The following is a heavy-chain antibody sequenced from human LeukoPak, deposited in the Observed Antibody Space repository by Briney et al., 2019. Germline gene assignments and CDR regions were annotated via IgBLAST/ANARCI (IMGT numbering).Heavy chain of an antibody. V-gene: IGHV3-48*03. CDR2: ISSSGSTI. CDR3: AELGITMIGGV. CDR1: GFTLRSNW. J-gene: IGHJ6*04. D-gene: IGHD3-10*02. Sequence: GGSLRLSCAASGFTLRSNWMNWVRQAPGKGLEWVSYISSSGSTIYYADSVKGRFTISRDNAKNSLYLQMNSLRAEDTAVYYCAELGITMIGGVWGKGTTVTISS.